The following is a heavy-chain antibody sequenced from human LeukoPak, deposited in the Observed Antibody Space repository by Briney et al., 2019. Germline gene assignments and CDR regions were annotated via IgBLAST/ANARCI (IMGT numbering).Heavy chain of an antibody. CDR1: GFTFSSYG. J-gene: IGHJ4*02. CDR3: AKMVSGDSGSYY. V-gene: IGHV3-30*18. CDR2: ISYDGSNK. D-gene: IGHD1-26*01. Sequence: GGSLRLSCAASGFTFSSYGMHWVRQAPGKGLEWVAVISYDGSNKYYADFVKGRFTISRDNSKNTLYLQMNSLRAEDTAVYYCAKMVSGDSGSYYWGQGTLVTVSS.